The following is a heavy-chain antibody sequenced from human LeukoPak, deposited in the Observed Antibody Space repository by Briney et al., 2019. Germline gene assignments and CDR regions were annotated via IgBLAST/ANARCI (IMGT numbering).Heavy chain of an antibody. CDR1: GGTFSSYA. CDR3: AREWGSSGWYGHGMDV. CDR2: IIPIFGTA. Sequence: SVKVSCKASGGTFSSYAISWVRQAPGQGLEWMGGIIPIFGTANYAQKFQGRVTITADESTSTAYMELSSLRSEDTAVYYCAREWGSSGWYGHGMDVWGQGTTVTVSS. V-gene: IGHV1-69*13. J-gene: IGHJ6*02. D-gene: IGHD6-19*01.